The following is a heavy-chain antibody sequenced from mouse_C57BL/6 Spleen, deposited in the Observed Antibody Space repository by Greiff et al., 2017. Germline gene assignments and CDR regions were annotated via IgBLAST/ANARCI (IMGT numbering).Heavy chain of an antibody. Sequence: QVQLQQSGAELARPGASVKMSCKASGYTFTSYTMHWVKQRPGQGLEWIGYINPSSGYTKYNQKFKDKATLTADKSSSTAYMQLSSLTSEDSAVYYCARKEEDYYAMDYWGQGTSVTVSS. CDR1: GYTFTSYT. CDR2: INPSSGYT. CDR3: ARKEEDYYAMDY. V-gene: IGHV1-4*01. J-gene: IGHJ4*01.